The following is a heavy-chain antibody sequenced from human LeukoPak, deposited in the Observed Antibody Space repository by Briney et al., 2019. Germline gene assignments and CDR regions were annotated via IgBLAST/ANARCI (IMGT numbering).Heavy chain of an antibody. Sequence: NPSETLSLTCTVSGGSISNYYWSWTRQPPGKGLEWIGYVYYSGSTTYNPSLKSRVTISVDTSKNQFSLKLSSVTAADTAVYYCARDGYNSFDSWGQGTLVTVSS. D-gene: IGHD5-24*01. CDR2: VYYSGST. CDR1: GGSISNYY. CDR3: ARDGYNSFDS. J-gene: IGHJ4*02. V-gene: IGHV4-59*01.